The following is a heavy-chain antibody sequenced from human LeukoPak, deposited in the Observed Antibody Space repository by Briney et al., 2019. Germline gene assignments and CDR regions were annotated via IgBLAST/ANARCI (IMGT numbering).Heavy chain of an antibody. J-gene: IGHJ4*02. V-gene: IGHV4-39*07. CDR3: ARDPHGSGSHGFDY. D-gene: IGHD3-10*01. Sequence: SETLSLTCTVSGGSISSSSYYWGWIRQPPGKGLEWIGSIYYSGSTYYNPSLKSRVTISVDTSKNQFSLKLSSVTAADTAVYYCARDPHGSGSHGFDYWGQGTLVTVSS. CDR2: IYYSGST. CDR1: GGSISSSSYY.